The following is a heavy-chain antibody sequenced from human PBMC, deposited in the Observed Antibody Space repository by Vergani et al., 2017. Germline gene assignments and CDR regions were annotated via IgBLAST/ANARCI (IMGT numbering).Heavy chain of an antibody. CDR3: ARIYGSGWYDGFDY. Sequence: QITLKESGPTLVKPTQTLTLTCTFSGFSLSTSGVGVGWIRQPPGKALEWLALIYWDDDKRYSTSLKSRLTISKDTSKSQVVLTMTNMDPVDTATYYCARIYGSGWYDGFDYWGQGTLVTVSS. CDR2: IYWDDDK. V-gene: IGHV2-5*02. D-gene: IGHD6-19*01. CDR1: GFSLSTSGVG. J-gene: IGHJ4*02.